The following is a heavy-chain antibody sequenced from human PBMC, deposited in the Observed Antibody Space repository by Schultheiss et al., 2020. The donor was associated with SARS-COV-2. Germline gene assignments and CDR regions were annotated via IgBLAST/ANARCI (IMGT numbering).Heavy chain of an antibody. D-gene: IGHD1-26*01. Sequence: GGSLRLSCAASGFTFSSYEMNWVRQAPGKGLEWVAVIWYDGSNKYYADSVKGRFTISRDNSKNTLYLQMNSLRAEDTAVYYCAKDESGSYYAYYFDYWGQGTLVTVSS. CDR1: GFTFSSYE. J-gene: IGHJ4*02. CDR3: AKDESGSYYAYYFDY. CDR2: IWYDGSNK. V-gene: IGHV3-33*06.